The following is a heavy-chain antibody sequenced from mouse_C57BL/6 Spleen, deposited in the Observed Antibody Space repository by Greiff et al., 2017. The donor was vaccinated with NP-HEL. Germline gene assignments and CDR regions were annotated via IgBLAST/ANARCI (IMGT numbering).Heavy chain of an antibody. Sequence: EVQVVESGPELVKPGASVKISCKASGYSFTGYYMNWVKQSPEKSLEWIGEINPSTGGTTYNQKFKAKATLTVDKSSSTAYMQLKSLTSEDSAVYYCARSIITTVVAKGYFDVWGTGTTVTVSS. CDR2: INPSTGGT. CDR1: GYSFTGYY. J-gene: IGHJ1*03. D-gene: IGHD1-1*01. CDR3: ARSIITTVVAKGYFDV. V-gene: IGHV1-42*01.